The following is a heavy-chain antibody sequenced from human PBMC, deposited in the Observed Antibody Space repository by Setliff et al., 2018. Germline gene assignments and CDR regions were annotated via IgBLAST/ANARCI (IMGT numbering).Heavy chain of an antibody. V-gene: IGHV4-39*07. CDR2: IYSSGST. CDR3: ARVAYCSGGRCYLVAEFDY. Sequence: KPSETLSLTCTVSGGSINSNYYWGWIRQPPGKGLEWIGSIYSSGSTYYKASLRSRVTMSVDTSKDQFSLKLRSVTAADTAVYYCARVAYCSGGRCYLVAEFDYWGQGTLVTVSS. CDR1: GGSINSNYY. D-gene: IGHD2-15*01. J-gene: IGHJ4*02.